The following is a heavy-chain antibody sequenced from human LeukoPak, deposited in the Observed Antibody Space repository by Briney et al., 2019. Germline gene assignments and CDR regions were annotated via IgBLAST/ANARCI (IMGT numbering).Heavy chain of an antibody. V-gene: IGHV3-73*01. CDR1: GFTFSGSA. Sequence: GGSLRLSCAASGFTFSGSAMHWVRQASGKGLEWVGRIRSKTNSYATAYAASVKGRFTISRDDSKNTAYLQMNSLKTEDTAVYYCTRQLVENYGDFKFDPWGQGTLVTVSS. CDR3: TRQLVENYGDFKFDP. CDR2: IRSKTNSYAT. D-gene: IGHD4-17*01. J-gene: IGHJ5*02.